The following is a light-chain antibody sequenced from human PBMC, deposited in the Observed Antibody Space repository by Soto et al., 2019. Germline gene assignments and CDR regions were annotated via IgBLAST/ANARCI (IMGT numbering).Light chain of an antibody. J-gene: IGKJ5*01. V-gene: IGKV3-15*01. CDR3: QQRSNWPPA. CDR2: GAF. Sequence: IVMTQSPATLTVSPGERATLSCRASQSAGTNLAWYQQKPGQAPSLLIHGAFTRATGIPARFSGSGSGTDLTITISSLEPEDFEVYYCQQRSNWPPAFGQGTRLEIK. CDR1: QSAGTN.